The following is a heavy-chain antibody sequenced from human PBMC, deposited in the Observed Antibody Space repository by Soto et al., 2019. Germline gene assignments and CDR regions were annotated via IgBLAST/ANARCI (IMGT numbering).Heavy chain of an antibody. D-gene: IGHD2-15*01. J-gene: IGHJ4*02. Sequence: QVQLQESGPGLVKPSQTLSLTCTVSGGSISSGGYYWSWIRQHPGKGLEWIGYIYYSGTTYYNPSLKSRVTISVDTSNNQFSLKLSSVTAADTAVYYCVTLRDYSFYFDYWGQGTLVTVSS. CDR1: GGSISSGGYY. V-gene: IGHV4-31*03. CDR3: VTLRDYSFYFDY. CDR2: IYYSGTT.